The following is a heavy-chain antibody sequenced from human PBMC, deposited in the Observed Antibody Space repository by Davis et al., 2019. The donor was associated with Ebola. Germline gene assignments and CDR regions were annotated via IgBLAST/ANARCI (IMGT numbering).Heavy chain of an antibody. J-gene: IGHJ6*04. V-gene: IGHV1-18*01. Sequence: AASVKVSCKASGYTFTSYSISWVRQAPGQGLEWMGWISAYNGNTNYAQKLQGRVTMTTDTSTSTAYMELRSLRSDDTAVYYCARDQASSGSYYEVYYYGMDVWGKGTTVTVSS. CDR1: GYTFTSYS. D-gene: IGHD1-26*01. CDR3: ARDQASSGSYYEVYYYGMDV. CDR2: ISAYNGNT.